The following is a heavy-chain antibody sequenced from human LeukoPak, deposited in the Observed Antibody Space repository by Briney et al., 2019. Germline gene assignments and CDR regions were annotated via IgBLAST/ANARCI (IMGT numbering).Heavy chain of an antibody. CDR2: ISSSGSTI. Sequence: PGGSLRLSCAASGFTFSDYYMSWIRQAPGKGLEWVSYISSSGSTIYYADSVKGRFTISRDNSKNTLYLQMNSLRVEDSAVYYCAKVEAMNYYGSASPHSPHWGQGTLVTVSS. V-gene: IGHV3-11*04. CDR3: AKVEAMNYYGSASPHSPH. CDR1: GFTFSDYY. J-gene: IGHJ4*02. D-gene: IGHD3-10*01.